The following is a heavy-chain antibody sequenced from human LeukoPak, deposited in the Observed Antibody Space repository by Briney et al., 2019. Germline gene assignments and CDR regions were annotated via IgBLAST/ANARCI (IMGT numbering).Heavy chain of an antibody. Sequence: PGGSLGLSCAASGFTFSSYWMHWVRQAPGKGLVWVSRINSDGSNTGYADSVKGRFTISRDNAKNTLYLQMNSLRAEDTAVYYCARWGPYCSTTSCYGLGYWGQGTLVTVSS. CDR3: ARWGPYCSTTSCYGLGY. CDR1: GFTFSSYW. V-gene: IGHV3-74*01. CDR2: INSDGSNT. D-gene: IGHD2-2*01. J-gene: IGHJ4*02.